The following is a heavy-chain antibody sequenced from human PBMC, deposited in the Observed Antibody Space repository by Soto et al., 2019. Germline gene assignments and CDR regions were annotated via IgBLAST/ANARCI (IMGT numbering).Heavy chain of an antibody. J-gene: IGHJ4*02. CDR2: IYYSGST. CDR1: GGSISSYY. Sequence: LEALSLTCAVSGGSISSYYWSWIRQPPGKGLEWIGYIYYSGSTNYNPSLKSRVTISVDTSKNQFSLKLSSVTAADTAVYYCAREVVRGVITYFDYWGQGTLVTVSS. D-gene: IGHD3-10*01. V-gene: IGHV4-59*01. CDR3: AREVVRGVITYFDY.